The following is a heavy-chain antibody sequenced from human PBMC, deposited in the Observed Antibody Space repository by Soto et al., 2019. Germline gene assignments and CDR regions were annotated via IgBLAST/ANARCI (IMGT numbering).Heavy chain of an antibody. CDR3: ARGYSSGPDY. J-gene: IGHJ4*02. D-gene: IGHD6-19*01. CDR1: GFTFSNAW. V-gene: IGHV3-74*01. CDR2: INSEGSTT. Sequence: GGSLRLSCAVSGFTFSNAWMTWIRQAPGKGLEWVGRINSEGSTTTYAESVKGRFTIFRHNAKNTLYLHLNSLRAEDTALYYCARGYSSGPDYWGQGTLVTVSS.